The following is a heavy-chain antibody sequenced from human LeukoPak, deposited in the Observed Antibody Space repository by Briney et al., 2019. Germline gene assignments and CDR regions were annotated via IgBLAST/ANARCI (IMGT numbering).Heavy chain of an antibody. CDR1: GFTFNNYA. Sequence: GGSLRLSCAASGFTFNNYAMTWVRQAPGKGLEWVSVVSGSGDNTNYADSVKGRFTISRDNSKNTLFLQMNSLRTEDTAVYFCARWGNDYSQFDSWGQGTLVTVSS. CDR3: ARWGNDYSQFDS. V-gene: IGHV3-23*01. D-gene: IGHD4-11*01. CDR2: VSGSGDNT. J-gene: IGHJ4*02.